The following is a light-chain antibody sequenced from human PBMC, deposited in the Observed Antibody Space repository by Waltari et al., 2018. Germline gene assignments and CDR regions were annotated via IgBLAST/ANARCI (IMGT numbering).Light chain of an antibody. J-gene: IGLJ3*02. CDR3: SSFESSRTWV. CDR2: EVT. CDR1: SAAIGIYNL. V-gene: IGLV2-23*02. Sequence: QSALTQPASVSGSPGQSITIACLGTSAAIGIYNLLAWYQQLPGNAPKLVIYEVTERPSELSNRFSGSKSGNTASLTISGLQAEDEADYYCSSFESSRTWVFGGGTKLTVL.